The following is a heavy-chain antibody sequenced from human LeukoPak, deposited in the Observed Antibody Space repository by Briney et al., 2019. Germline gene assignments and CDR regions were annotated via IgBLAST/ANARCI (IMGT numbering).Heavy chain of an antibody. CDR1: GFTFSSYW. J-gene: IGHJ4*02. D-gene: IGHD2-15*01. Sequence: GGSLRLSCAASGFTFSSYWMSWVRQAPGQGLEWVANIRQDGSEIYYVDSVKGRFTISRDNAKNSLYLQMNSLRVEDTAVYYCTRSVGYCRGGNCYETMGYFDYWGQGTLVTVSS. CDR3: TRSVGYCRGGNCYETMGYFDY. CDR2: IRQDGSEI. V-gene: IGHV3-7*03.